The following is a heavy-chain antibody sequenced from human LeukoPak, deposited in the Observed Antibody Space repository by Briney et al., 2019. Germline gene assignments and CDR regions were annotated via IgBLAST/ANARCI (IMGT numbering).Heavy chain of an antibody. V-gene: IGHV1-2*02. J-gene: IGHJ4*02. CDR3: ARVSGYDWESFYDY. D-gene: IGHD5-12*01. CDR1: GYTFTGYY. CDR2: INPNSGGT. Sequence: ASVKVSCKASGYTFTGYYMHWVRQAPGQGLEWMGWINPNSGGTNYAQKFQGRVTMTRDTSISTAYMELSRLRSDDTAMYYCARVSGYDWESFYDYWGQGSLVTVSS.